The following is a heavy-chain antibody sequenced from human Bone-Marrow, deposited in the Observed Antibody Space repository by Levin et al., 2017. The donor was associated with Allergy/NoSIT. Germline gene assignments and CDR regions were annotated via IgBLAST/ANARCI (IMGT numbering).Heavy chain of an antibody. V-gene: IGHV1-18*01. D-gene: IGHD2-8*01. CDR3: ARITDYCSTNPCKGGFYYFYMDV. Sequence: ASVKVSCKASGYTFKKYGISWVRQAPGQGLEWVGWISGDNGDTNFAQKFQGRVSLTTDTSTNTAYMELRSLRSDDTAVYYCARITDYCSTNPCKGGFYYFYMDVWDKGTTVTVSS. J-gene: IGHJ6*03. CDR2: ISGDNGDT. CDR1: GYTFKKYG.